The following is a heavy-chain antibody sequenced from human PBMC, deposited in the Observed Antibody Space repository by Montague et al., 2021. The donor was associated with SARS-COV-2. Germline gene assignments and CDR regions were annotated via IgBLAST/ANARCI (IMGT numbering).Heavy chain of an antibody. J-gene: IGHJ4*02. CDR3: SRTYRGTFDF. CDR1: GGSFSAYY. CDR2: INHSGTT. V-gene: IGHV4-34*01. Sequence: SETLSLTCAVYGGSFSAYYRSWIRQPPGRGLEWIGEINHSGTTNYKSSLESRLSMSVDTSKNQFSLNLSSVTAADTAVYFCSRTYRGTFDFWGQGILVTVSS. D-gene: IGHD1-7*01.